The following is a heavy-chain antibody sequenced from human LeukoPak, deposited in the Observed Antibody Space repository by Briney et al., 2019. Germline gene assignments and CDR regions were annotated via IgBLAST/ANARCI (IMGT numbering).Heavy chain of an antibody. J-gene: IGHJ4*02. CDR3: ARGGPYDFWSGYYHFDY. CDR1: GGTFSSYA. Sequence: ASVKVSCKASGGTFSSYAISWVRQAPGQGLEWMGWISAYNGNTNYAQKLQGRVTMTTDTSTSTAYMELRSLRSDDTAVYYCARGGPYDFWSGYYHFDYWGQGTLVTVSS. V-gene: IGHV1-18*01. D-gene: IGHD3-3*01. CDR2: ISAYNGNT.